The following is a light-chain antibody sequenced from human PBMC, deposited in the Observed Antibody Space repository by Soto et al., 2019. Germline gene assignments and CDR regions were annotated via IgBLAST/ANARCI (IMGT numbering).Light chain of an antibody. CDR3: QQYNGYSTWT. CDR2: DAS. V-gene: IGKV1-5*01. Sequence: DIQITHSPSTLSSSVLYIFTITCLSSQSISRWLAWYQQKPGKAPKVLIWDASSLQRGVPSRFSGSGSGTEFTLTISSLQPDDFATYYCQQYNGYSTWTFGQGTKVDIK. J-gene: IGKJ1*01. CDR1: QSISRW.